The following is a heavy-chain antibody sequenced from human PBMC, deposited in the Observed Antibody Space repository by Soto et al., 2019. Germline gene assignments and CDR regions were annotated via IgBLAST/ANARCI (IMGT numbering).Heavy chain of an antibody. D-gene: IGHD3-9*01. V-gene: IGHV3-23*01. CDR1: GFTFSSYA. CDR3: AKVRYDILTGYPDRFDY. CDR2: ISGSGGST. Sequence: GSLRLSCAASGFTFSSYAMSWVRQAPGKGLEWVSAISGSGGSTYYADSVKGRFTISRDNSKNTLYLQMNSLRAEDTAVYYCAKVRYDILTGYPDRFDYWGQGTLVTVSS. J-gene: IGHJ4*02.